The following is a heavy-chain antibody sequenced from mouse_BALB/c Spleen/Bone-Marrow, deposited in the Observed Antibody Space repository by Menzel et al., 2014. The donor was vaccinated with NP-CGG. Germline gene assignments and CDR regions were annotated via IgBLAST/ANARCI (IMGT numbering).Heavy chain of an antibody. CDR3: VYGNYYLAY. CDR1: GYTFTSYW. CDR2: INPSTGYT. Sequence: QVQLKQSGAELAKPGASVKMSCKASGYTFTSYWMHWVKPRPGQGLEWIGYINPSTGYTEYNQKFKDKATLTADKSSSTAYMQLSSLTSEDSAVYYCVYGNYYLAYWGQGTLVTVSA. D-gene: IGHD2-1*01. J-gene: IGHJ3*01. V-gene: IGHV1-7*01.